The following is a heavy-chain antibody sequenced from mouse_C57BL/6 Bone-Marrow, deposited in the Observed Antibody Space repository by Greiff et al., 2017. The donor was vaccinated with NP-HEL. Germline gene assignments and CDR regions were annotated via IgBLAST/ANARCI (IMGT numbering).Heavy chain of an antibody. D-gene: IGHD1-1*01. Sequence: VQLQQPGAELVMPGASVKLSCKASGYTFTSYWMHWVKQRPGQGLEWIGEIDPSDSYTNYNQKFKGKSTLTVDKSSSTAYMQLSSLTSEDSAVYYCARDYGSSLYAMDYWGQGTSVTVSS. CDR3: ARDYGSSLYAMDY. CDR2: IDPSDSYT. J-gene: IGHJ4*01. V-gene: IGHV1-69*01. CDR1: GYTFTSYW.